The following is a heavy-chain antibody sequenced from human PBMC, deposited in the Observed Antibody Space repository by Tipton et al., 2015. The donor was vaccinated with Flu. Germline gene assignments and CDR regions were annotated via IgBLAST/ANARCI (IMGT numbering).Heavy chain of an antibody. CDR3: ATYYVGY. V-gene: IGHV3-21*01. D-gene: IGHD3-10*02. Sequence: SLRLSCAISGFTFSSYWMSWVRQAPGQGLEWVSSLTSTGSTIKYADSVKGRFTISRDNAKNSLYLQMNSLRAEDTAVYYCATYYVGYWGQGTLVTVSS. CDR2: LTSTGSTI. CDR1: GFTFSSYW. J-gene: IGHJ4*02.